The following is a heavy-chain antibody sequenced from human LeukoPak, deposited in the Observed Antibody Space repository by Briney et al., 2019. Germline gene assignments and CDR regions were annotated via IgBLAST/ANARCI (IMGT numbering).Heavy chain of an antibody. D-gene: IGHD3-3*01. CDR3: ARDSLPQTYYGFWSGYYFQDY. Sequence: ASVKVSCKASGYTFTSYGISWVRQAPGQGLEWMGWISAYNGNTNYAQKLQGRVTMTTDTSTSTAYMELRSLRSDDTAVYYCARDSLPQTYYGFWSGYYFQDYWGQGTLVTVSS. V-gene: IGHV1-18*01. J-gene: IGHJ4*02. CDR1: GYTFTSYG. CDR2: ISAYNGNT.